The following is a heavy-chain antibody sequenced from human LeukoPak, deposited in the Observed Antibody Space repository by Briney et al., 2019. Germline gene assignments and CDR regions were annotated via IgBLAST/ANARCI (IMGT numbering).Heavy chain of an antibody. V-gene: IGHV4-39*07. J-gene: IGHJ4*02. CDR2: IYYSGST. CDR1: GGSISSSYYY. D-gene: IGHD2-2*01. CDR3: ASLSWDSSTWSQDH. Sequence: SETLSLTCTVSGGSISSSYYYWGWIRQPPGKGLEWIGSIYYSGSTDYNPSLKSRVTMSVDTSKNQFSLKLSSVTAADTAVYYCASLSWDSSTWSQDHWGQGALVTVSS.